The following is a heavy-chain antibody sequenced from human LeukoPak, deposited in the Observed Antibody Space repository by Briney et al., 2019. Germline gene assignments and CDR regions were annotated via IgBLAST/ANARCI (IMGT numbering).Heavy chain of an antibody. CDR1: GASISNYY. V-gene: IGHV4-4*09. Sequence: SETLSLTCTVSGASISNYYWSWIRQTPEKGLEWMGHIHSSGGSSYYPSLKSRLTLSIDTSRNQLSLKLPFVTAADTAVYFCARLGSYHDFWGQGALVTVSS. CDR3: ARLGSYHDF. CDR2: IHSSGGS. D-gene: IGHD1-26*01. J-gene: IGHJ4*02.